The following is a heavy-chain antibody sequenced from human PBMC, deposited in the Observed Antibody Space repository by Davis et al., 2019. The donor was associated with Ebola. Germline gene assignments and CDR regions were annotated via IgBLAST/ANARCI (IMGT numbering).Heavy chain of an antibody. CDR3: ARDSGITIFGVVSSPWFDP. J-gene: IGHJ5*02. CDR2: ISSSSSTI. CDR1: GFTFSSYS. D-gene: IGHD3-3*01. V-gene: IGHV3-48*04. Sequence: PGGSLRLSCAASGFTFSSYSMNWVRQAPGKGLEWVSYISSSSSTIYYADSVKGRFTISRDNAKNSLYLQMNSLRAEDTAVYYCARDSGITIFGVVSSPWFDPWGQGTLVTVSS.